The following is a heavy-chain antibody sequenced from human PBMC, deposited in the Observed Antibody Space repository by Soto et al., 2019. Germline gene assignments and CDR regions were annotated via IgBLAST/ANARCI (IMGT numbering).Heavy chain of an antibody. V-gene: IGHV1-18*01. Sequence: QVQLVQSGAEVKKPGASVTVSCKASGYTFTNYGINWVRQAPGPGLEWMGWISAYSGHTNYAQKLQDRVTMTTDTSTSTAYMGLRSPRSDDTAVYYCARRPHLADNVELDYWGQGTLVTVSS. CDR1: GYTFTNYG. D-gene: IGHD6-19*01. J-gene: IGHJ4*02. CDR2: ISAYSGHT. CDR3: ARRPHLADNVELDY.